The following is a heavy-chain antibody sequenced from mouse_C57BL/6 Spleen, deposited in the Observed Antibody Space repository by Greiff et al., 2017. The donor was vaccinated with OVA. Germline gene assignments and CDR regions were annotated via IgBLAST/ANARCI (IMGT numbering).Heavy chain of an antibody. CDR3: ARHYYGSSYWAWFAY. CDR2: ISGGGGNT. J-gene: IGHJ3*01. D-gene: IGHD1-1*01. Sequence: EVKLVESGGGLVKPGGSLKLSCAASGFTFSSYTMSWVRQTPEKSLEWVATISGGGGNTYYPDSVQGRFTISRDNAKNTLYLQMSSLRSEDTALYYGARHYYGSSYWAWFAYWGQGTLVTVSA. V-gene: IGHV5-9*01. CDR1: GFTFSSYT.